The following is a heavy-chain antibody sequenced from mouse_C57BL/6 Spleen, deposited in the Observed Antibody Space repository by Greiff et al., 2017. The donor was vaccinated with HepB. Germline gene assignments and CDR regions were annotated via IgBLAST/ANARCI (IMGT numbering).Heavy chain of an antibody. D-gene: IGHD2-3*01. CDR3: AAIYDGLYYAMDY. V-gene: IGHV3-6*01. Sequence: EVKLQESGPGLVKPSQSLSLTCSVTGYSITSGYYWNWIRQFPGNKLEWMGYISYDGSNNYNPSLKNRISITRDTSKNQFFLKLNSVTTEDTATYYCAAIYDGLYYAMDYWGQGTSVTVSS. CDR1: GYSITSGYY. J-gene: IGHJ4*01. CDR2: ISYDGSN.